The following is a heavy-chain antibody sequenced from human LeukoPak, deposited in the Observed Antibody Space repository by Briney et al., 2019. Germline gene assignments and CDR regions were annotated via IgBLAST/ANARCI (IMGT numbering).Heavy chain of an antibody. CDR1: GGSFSGYY. D-gene: IGHD2-21*02. CDR2: IYHSGST. CDR3: ARGTVVCFDY. Sequence: SETLSLTCAVYGGSFSGYYWSWIRQPPGKGLEWIGSIYHSGSTYYNPSLKSRVTISVDTSKNQFSLKLSSVTAADTAVYYCARGTVVCFDYWGQGTLVTVSS. J-gene: IGHJ4*02. V-gene: IGHV4-34*01.